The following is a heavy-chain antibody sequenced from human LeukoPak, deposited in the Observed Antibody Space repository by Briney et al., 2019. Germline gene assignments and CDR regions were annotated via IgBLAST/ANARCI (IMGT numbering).Heavy chain of an antibody. Sequence: PGGSLRLSCAASGFTFSSYWMHWVRQAPGKGLVWVSRINSDGSSTSYADSVKGRFTISRDNAKNTLYLQMNSLRAEDTAVYYCAREVAAAGGRLFDYWGQGTLVTVSS. D-gene: IGHD6-13*01. V-gene: IGHV3-74*01. J-gene: IGHJ4*02. CDR1: GFTFSSYW. CDR2: INSDGSST. CDR3: AREVAAAGGRLFDY.